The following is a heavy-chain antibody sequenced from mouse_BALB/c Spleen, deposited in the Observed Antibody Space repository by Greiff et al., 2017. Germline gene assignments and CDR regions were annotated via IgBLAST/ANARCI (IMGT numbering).Heavy chain of an antibody. CDR1: GYSITSDYA. V-gene: IGHV3-2*02. J-gene: IGHJ2*01. Sequence: EVKLEESGPGLVKPSQSLSLTCTVTGYSITSDYAWNWIRQFPGNKLEWMGYISYSGSTSYNPSLKSRISITRDTSKNQFFLQLNSVTTEDTATYYCARKATVYYFDYWGQGTTLTVSS. D-gene: IGHD1-1*01. CDR3: ARKATVYYFDY. CDR2: ISYSGST.